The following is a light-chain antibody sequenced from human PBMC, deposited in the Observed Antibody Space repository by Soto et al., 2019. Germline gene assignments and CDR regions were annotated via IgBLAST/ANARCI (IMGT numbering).Light chain of an antibody. CDR2: DVN. V-gene: IGLV2-14*03. CDR1: SSYVGGYNY. Sequence: QSVLAQPASVSGSPGQSIAISCTGTSSYVGGYNYVSWYQQHPGKAPKLMIYDVNNRPSGVSNRFSGSKSGNTASLTISGLQAEDEADYYCCSYTTSSTYVFGTGTKVTVL. J-gene: IGLJ1*01. CDR3: CSYTTSSTYV.